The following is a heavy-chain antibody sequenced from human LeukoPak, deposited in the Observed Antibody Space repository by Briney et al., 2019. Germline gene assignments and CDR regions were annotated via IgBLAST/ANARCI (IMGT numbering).Heavy chain of an antibody. CDR2: INGEKSDI. V-gene: IGHV3-74*01. Sequence: GRTLRLSCAASVFIFRNYWMHWVRQAPGKALVWVSRINGEKSDISCADSGKGRFTISRDNAKNTLSLQMNSLTDDDTALYYCTRGFGHNWSPFENWGQGTPVTV. CDR3: TRGFGHNWSPFEN. J-gene: IGHJ4*02. D-gene: IGHD1-1*01. CDR1: VFIFRNYW.